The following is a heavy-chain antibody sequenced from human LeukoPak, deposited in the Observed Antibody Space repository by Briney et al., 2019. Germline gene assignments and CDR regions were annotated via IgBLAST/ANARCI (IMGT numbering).Heavy chain of an antibody. D-gene: IGHD6-13*01. CDR3: ARDLGIAAAGGDY. CDR1: GFTFSSYS. CDR2: ISSSSSYI. V-gene: IGHV3-21*01. J-gene: IGHJ4*02. Sequence: PGGSLRLSCAASGFTFSSYSMNWVRQAPGKGLEWVSSISSSSSYIYYADSVKGRFTISRDNAKNSLYLQMNSLRAEDTAVYYCARDLGIAAAGGDYWGQGTLVTVSS.